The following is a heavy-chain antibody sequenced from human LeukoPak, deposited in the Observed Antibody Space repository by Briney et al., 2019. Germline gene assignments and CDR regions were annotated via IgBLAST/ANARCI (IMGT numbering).Heavy chain of an antibody. J-gene: IGHJ4*02. CDR1: GFTFRDYA. V-gene: IGHV3-23*01. Sequence: GGSLRLSCAASGFTFRDYAMSWVRQAPGKGLEWVSAISYSVGSTYYADSVKGRFTISRDNSKNTLYLQMNSLRAEDTAVYFCARDPSGSYLYYFDYWGQGTLVTVSS. D-gene: IGHD3-10*01. CDR3: ARDPSGSYLYYFDY. CDR2: ISYSVGST.